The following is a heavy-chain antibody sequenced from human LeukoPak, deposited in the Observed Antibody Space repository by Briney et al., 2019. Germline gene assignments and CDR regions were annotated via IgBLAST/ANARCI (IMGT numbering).Heavy chain of an antibody. CDR3: ARASSFDKTTRWNPAYFGP. V-gene: IGHV4-34*01. D-gene: IGHD1-1*01. J-gene: IGHJ5*02. CDR2: INHSGTT. Sequence: SETLSLTCAVHGGFLSGFYWSWIRQPPGKGLEWIGEINHSGTTNYNPSLKSRVTISVDTSKNQVSLDLASVTAADTAVYYCARASSFDKTTRWNPAYFGPWGQGTLVTVSS. CDR1: GGFLSGFY.